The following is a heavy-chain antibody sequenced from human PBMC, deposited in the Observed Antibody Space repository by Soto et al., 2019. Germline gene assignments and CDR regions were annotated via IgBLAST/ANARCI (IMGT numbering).Heavy chain of an antibody. J-gene: IGHJ4*02. Sequence: SETMSLTCTVAGGSISDFYWSWIRQPPGKGLEWIGYIYYSGSTNYNPSLKSRVTISVDTSKNQFSLNLRSMSPADTAVYYCARVGGLAARTFDYWGPGTLVTVSS. D-gene: IGHD6-6*01. CDR2: IYYSGST. V-gene: IGHV4-59*01. CDR1: GGSISDFY. CDR3: ARVGGLAARTFDY.